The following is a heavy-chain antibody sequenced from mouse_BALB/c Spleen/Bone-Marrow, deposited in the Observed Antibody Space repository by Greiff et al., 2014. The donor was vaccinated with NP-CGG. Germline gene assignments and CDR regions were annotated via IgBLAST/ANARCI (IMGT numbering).Heavy chain of an antibody. CDR3: TRREGNYAFAY. CDR2: IYPSDSYT. D-gene: IGHD2-1*01. V-gene: IGHV1-69*02. Sequence: PGAELVRPGASVKLSCKASGYTFTSYWINWVKQRPGQGLEWIGNIYPSDSYTNYNQKFKDKATLTVDKSSSTAYMQLSSPTSEDSAVYYCTRREGNYAFAYWGQGTLVTVSA. J-gene: IGHJ3*01. CDR1: GYTFTSYW.